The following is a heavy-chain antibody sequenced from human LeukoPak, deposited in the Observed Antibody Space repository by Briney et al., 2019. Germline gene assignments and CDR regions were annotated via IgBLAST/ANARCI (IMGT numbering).Heavy chain of an antibody. CDR3: ARGSVTYYYYYMDV. V-gene: IGHV1-69*06. CDR2: IIPIFGTA. CDR1: GYTFTSYY. J-gene: IGHJ6*03. Sequence: SVKVSCKASGYTFTSYYMHWVRQAPGQGLEWMGGIIPIFGTANYAQKFQGRVTITADKSTSTAYMELSSLRSEDTAVYYCARGSVTYYYYYMDVWGKGTTVTVSS. D-gene: IGHD4-23*01.